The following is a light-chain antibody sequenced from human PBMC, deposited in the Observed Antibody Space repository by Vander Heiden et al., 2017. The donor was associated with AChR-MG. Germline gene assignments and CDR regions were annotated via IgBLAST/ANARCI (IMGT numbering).Light chain of an antibody. CDR2: GAS. J-gene: IGKJ3*01. Sequence: EIELTQSPGTLSLSPGERATLSCRARQSVRSSYLAWYQQKPGQAPRLLIYGASSRATGIPDRFSGSGSGTDFTLTISRLEPEDFAVYYCQQYGSSPLFTFGPGTKVDVK. V-gene: IGKV3-20*01. CDR3: QQYGSSPLFT. CDR1: QSVRSSY.